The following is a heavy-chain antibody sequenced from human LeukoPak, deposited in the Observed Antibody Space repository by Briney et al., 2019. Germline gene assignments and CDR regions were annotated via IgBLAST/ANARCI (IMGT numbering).Heavy chain of an antibody. CDR3: ARGQGHYYDSSGCSGEFDY. CDR2: IYYSGST. V-gene: IGHV4-59*01. D-gene: IGHD3-22*01. Sequence: SETLSLTCTVSGGSISSYYWSWIRQPPGKGLEWIGYIYYSGSTNYNPSLKSRVTISVDTSKNQFSLKLSSVTAADTAVYYCARGQGHYYDSSGCSGEFDYWGQGTLVTVSS. CDR1: GGSISSYY. J-gene: IGHJ4*02.